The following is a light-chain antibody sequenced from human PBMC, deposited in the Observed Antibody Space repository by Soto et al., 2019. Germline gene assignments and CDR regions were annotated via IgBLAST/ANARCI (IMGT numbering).Light chain of an antibody. CDR3: SSDTSRGV. CDR2: EVS. J-gene: IGLJ2*01. Sequence: QSVLTQPASVSGSPGQSITISCTGTSSDVGGHNYVSWYQHHPGKAPKLMIYEVSNRPSGVSNRFSGSKSGYTASLTISGLQAEDEAYYYCSSDTSRGVFGGGTKLTVL. CDR1: SSDVGGHNY. V-gene: IGLV2-14*01.